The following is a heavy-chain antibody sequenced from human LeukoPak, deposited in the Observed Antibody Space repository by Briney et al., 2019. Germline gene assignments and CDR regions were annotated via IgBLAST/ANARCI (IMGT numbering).Heavy chain of an antibody. D-gene: IGHD3-16*01. CDR1: GYTFTSYG. CDR2: ISAYNGNT. J-gene: IGHJ4*02. V-gene: IGHV1-18*01. Sequence: ASVKVSCKASGYTFTSYGISWVRQAPGQGLEWMGWISAYNGNTNYAQKLQGRVTMATDTSTSTAYMELRSLRSDDTAVYYCARTVDDYVWGSFSRQYYFDYWGQGTLVTVSS. CDR3: ARTVDDYVWGSFSRQYYFDY.